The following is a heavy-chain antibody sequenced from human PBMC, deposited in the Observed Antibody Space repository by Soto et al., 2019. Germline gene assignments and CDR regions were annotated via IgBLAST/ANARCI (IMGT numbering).Heavy chain of an antibody. CDR3: ARDPGAVAGIFDY. Sequence: GASVKVSCKASGYTFTGYYMHWVRQAPGQGLEWMGWINPNSGGTNYAQKFQGWVTMTRDTSISTAYMELSRLRSDDTAVYYCARDPGAVAGIFDYWGQGTLVTVSS. CDR1: GYTFTGYY. D-gene: IGHD6-19*01. J-gene: IGHJ4*02. V-gene: IGHV1-2*04. CDR2: INPNSGGT.